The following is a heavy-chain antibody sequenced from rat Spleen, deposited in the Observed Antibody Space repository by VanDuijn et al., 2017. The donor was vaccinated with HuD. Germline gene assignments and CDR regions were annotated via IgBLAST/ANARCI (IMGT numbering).Heavy chain of an antibody. CDR1: GLTFNNYW. V-gene: IGHV5-31*01. CDR3: TGPFDY. CDR2: ITHTDGST. J-gene: IGHJ2*01. Sequence: EVQLVESGGGLVQPGRSLKLSCVASGLTFNNYWMTWIRQTPGKGLEWVASITHTDGSTYYPDSVMGRFTISRDNAKSTLYLQMNSLRSEDTATYYCTGPFDYWGQGVMVTVSS.